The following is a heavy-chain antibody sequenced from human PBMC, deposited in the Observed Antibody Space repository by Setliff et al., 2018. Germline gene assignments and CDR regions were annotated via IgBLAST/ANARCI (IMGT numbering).Heavy chain of an antibody. D-gene: IGHD3-22*01. J-gene: IGHJ6*03. CDR2: TIPMFGTT. CDR3: VREGVDSRSSTDYRYYMDV. Sequence: SVKVSCKASGATFSSYGISWVRQAPGQGLEWMGGTIPMFGTTEYAQKFQGRLTIITDESTNTAFMQLSSLGSDDTAVYYCVREGVDSRSSTDYRYYMDVWGKGTTVTVS. CDR1: GATFSSYG. V-gene: IGHV1-69*05.